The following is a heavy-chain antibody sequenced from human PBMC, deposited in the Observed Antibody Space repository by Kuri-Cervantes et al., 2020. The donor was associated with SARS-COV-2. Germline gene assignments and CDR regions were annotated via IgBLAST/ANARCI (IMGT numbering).Heavy chain of an antibody. Sequence: ASVKVSCKASGYTFTGYYMHWVRQAPGQGLEWMGWISAYNGNTNYAQKFQGRVIMTTDTSTSTAYMELRSLRSDDAAVYYCAKVPGDGYNWNYSPPFDYWGQGTLVTVSS. CDR3: AKVPGDGYNWNYSPPFDY. V-gene: IGHV1-18*04. CDR1: GYTFTGYY. D-gene: IGHD1-7*01. CDR2: ISAYNGNT. J-gene: IGHJ4*02.